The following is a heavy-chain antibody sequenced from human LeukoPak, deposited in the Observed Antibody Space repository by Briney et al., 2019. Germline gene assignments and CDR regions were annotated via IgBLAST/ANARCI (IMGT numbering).Heavy chain of an antibody. J-gene: IGHJ6*03. V-gene: IGHV3-33*08. CDR3: ARDHIAAAHYYYMDV. CDR2: IWYDGSNK. D-gene: IGHD6-13*01. Sequence: PGGSLRLSCAASGFTFSSYAMHWVRQAPGKGLEWVAVIWYDGSNKYYADSVKGRFTISRDNSKNTLYLQMNSLRAEDTAVYYCARDHIAAAHYYYMDVWGKGTTVTVSS. CDR1: GFTFSSYA.